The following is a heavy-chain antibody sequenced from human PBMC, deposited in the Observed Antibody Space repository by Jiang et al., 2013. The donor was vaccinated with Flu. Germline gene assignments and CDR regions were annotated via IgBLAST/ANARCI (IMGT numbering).Heavy chain of an antibody. D-gene: IGHD4-23*01. Sequence: QGLEWMGWISAYNGNTNYAQKLQGRVTMTTDTSTSTAYMELRSLRSDDTAVYYCARDHGSEGGYGGNSLLDLWGRGTLVTVSS. J-gene: IGHJ2*01. CDR3: ARDHGSEGGYGGNSLLDL. V-gene: IGHV1-18*01. CDR2: ISAYNGNT.